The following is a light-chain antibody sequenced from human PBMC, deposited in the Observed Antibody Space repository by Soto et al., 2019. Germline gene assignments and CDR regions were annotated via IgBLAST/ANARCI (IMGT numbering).Light chain of an antibody. CDR3: QSYDSSLSGSKV. J-gene: IGLJ1*01. CDR2: GNS. Sequence: QSALTQPPSVSGAPGQRVTISCTVSSSNIGAGYDVHWYQQLPGTAPKLLIYGNSNRPSGVPDQFSGSKSGTSASLAITGLQAEDEADYYCQSYDSSLSGSKVFGTGTKVTVL. CDR1: SSNIGAGYD. V-gene: IGLV1-40*01.